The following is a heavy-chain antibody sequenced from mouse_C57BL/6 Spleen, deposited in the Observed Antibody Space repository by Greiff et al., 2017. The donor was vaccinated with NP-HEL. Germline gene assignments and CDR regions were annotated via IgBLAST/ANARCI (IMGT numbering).Heavy chain of an antibody. V-gene: IGHV5-9-1*02. J-gene: IGHJ4*01. CDR1: GFPFSSYA. Sequence: EVKLQESGEGLVKPGGSLKLSCAASGFPFSSYAMSWVRPTPEKRLEWVAYNCSGGDYIYYADTVKGRFTIAGDNARNTLDLQMSRLKAEDTAMYYCTREGTAKAMDGGGQGTSVTVSS. D-gene: IGHD3-3*01. CDR3: TREGTAKAMDG. CDR2: NCSGGDYI.